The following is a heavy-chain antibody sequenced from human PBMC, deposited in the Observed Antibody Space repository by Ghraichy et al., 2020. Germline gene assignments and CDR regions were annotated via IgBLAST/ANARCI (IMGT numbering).Heavy chain of an antibody. D-gene: IGHD3-22*01. CDR1: GGSISSSNW. V-gene: IGHV4-4*02. CDR2: IYHSGST. Sequence: SETLSLTCAVSGGSISSSNWWSWVRQPPGKGLEWIGEIYHSGSTNYNPSLKSRVTISVDKSKNQFSLKLSSVTAADTAVYYCARGYYDSSGLGLDYWGQGTLVTVSS. CDR3: ARGYYDSSGLGLDY. J-gene: IGHJ4*02.